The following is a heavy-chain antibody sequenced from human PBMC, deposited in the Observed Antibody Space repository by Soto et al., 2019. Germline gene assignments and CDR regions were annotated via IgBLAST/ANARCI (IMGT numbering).Heavy chain of an antibody. CDR3: ARIISSWYRDAFDI. CDR1: GYTFTSYG. V-gene: IGHV1-18*01. Sequence: GASVKVSCKASGYTFTSYGISWVRQAPGQGLEWMGWISAYNGNTDYAQKLQGRVTMTTDTSTSTAYMELRSLRSDDTAVYYCARIISSWYRDAFDIWGQGTMVTVSS. J-gene: IGHJ3*02. D-gene: IGHD6-13*01. CDR2: ISAYNGNT.